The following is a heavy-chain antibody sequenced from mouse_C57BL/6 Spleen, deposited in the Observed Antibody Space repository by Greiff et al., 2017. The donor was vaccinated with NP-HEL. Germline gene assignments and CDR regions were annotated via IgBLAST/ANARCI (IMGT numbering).Heavy chain of an antibody. V-gene: IGHV5-17*01. J-gene: IGHJ3*01. CDR2: ISSGSSTI. CDR3: ARRDYGYEFAY. CDR1: GFTFSDYG. Sequence: EVHLVESGGGLVKPGGSLKLSCAASGFTFSDYGMHWVRQAPEKGLEWVAYISSGSSTIYYADTVKGRFTISRDNAKNTLFLQMTSLRSEDTAMYYCARRDYGYEFAYWGQGTLVTVSA. D-gene: IGHD2-2*01.